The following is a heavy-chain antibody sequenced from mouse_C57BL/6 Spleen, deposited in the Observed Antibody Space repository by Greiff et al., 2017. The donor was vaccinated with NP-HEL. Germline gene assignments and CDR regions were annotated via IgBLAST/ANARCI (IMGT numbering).Heavy chain of an antibody. J-gene: IGHJ3*01. Sequence: QVQLQQSGAELVKPGASVKISCKASGYAFSSYWMNWVKQRPGKGLEWIGQIYPGDGDTNYNGKFKGKATLTADKSSSTAYMQLSSLTSEDSAVYFCARCGVVDQAWFAYWGQGTLVTVSA. D-gene: IGHD1-1*01. V-gene: IGHV1-80*01. CDR1: GYAFSSYW. CDR2: IYPGDGDT. CDR3: ARCGVVDQAWFAY.